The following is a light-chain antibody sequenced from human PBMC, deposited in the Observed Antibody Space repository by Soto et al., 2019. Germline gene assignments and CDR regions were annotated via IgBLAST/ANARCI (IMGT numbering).Light chain of an antibody. Sequence: ALTQPASVSGSPGQSITISCTGTSSDVGSYNLVSWYQQHPGKAPKLMIYEVSKRPSGVSNRFSGSKSGNTASLTISGLQAEDEADYYCCSYAGSSTLVFGTGTKVAVL. J-gene: IGLJ1*01. CDR1: SSDVGSYNL. V-gene: IGLV2-23*02. CDR2: EVS. CDR3: CSYAGSSTLV.